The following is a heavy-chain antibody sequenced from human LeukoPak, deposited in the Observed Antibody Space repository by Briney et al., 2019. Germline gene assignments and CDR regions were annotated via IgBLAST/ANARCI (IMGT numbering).Heavy chain of an antibody. V-gene: IGHV3-74*01. CDR3: ARSDSGQIDY. CDR2: INSDGSST. Sequence: GGSLRLSCATSGFTLSSHWMHWVRQAPGKGLVWVSRINSDGSSTTYADSVKGRFAISRDNAKNTLYLQMNSLRAEDTALYYCARSDSGQIDYWGQGTVVSVSS. J-gene: IGHJ4*02. CDR1: GFTLSSHW. D-gene: IGHD5-12*01.